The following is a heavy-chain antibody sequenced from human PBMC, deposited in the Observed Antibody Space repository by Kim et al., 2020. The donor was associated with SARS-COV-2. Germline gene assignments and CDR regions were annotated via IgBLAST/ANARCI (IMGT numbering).Heavy chain of an antibody. Sequence: ASVKVSCKASAYTFTDFHIHWVRQAPGQGLEWMGWINPNTGGTRYTQRFQDRVTMSRDTSINTVYLELKRLRSDDTAVYYCAREGESTGWKDFDYWGPGTLVSVSS. V-gene: IGHV1-2*02. CDR2: INPNTGGT. CDR1: AYTFTDFH. D-gene: IGHD2-8*02. CDR3: AREGESTGWKDFDY. J-gene: IGHJ4*02.